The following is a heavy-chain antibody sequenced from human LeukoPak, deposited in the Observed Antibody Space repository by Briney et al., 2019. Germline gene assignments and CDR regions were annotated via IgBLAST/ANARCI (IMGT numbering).Heavy chain of an antibody. V-gene: IGHV6-1*01. Sequence: SQTLSLTCAISGDSVSSNVAAWNWIRQSPSRGLEWLGRTYYRSKWYNDFAVSVKSRIIINPDTSKNQFSLQLSSVTPEDTAVYYCARDRSPYSNRWYPFDYWGQGTLVTVSS. CDR2: TYYRSKWYN. J-gene: IGHJ4*02. CDR1: GDSVSSNVAA. CDR3: ARDRSPYSNRWYPFDY. D-gene: IGHD6-13*01.